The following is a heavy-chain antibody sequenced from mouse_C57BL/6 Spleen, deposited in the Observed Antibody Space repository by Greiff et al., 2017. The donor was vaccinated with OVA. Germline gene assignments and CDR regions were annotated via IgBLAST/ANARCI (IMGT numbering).Heavy chain of an antibody. D-gene: IGHD1-1*01. CDR1: GYTFTSYW. Sequence: LQPGTELVKPGASVKLSCKASGYTFTSYWMHWVKQRPGQGLEWIGNINPSNGGTNYNEKFKSKATLTVDKSSSTAYMQLSSLTSVDSAVYYCAREGITTVVAGDYAMDYWGQGTSVTVSS. CDR3: AREGITTVVAGDYAMDY. V-gene: IGHV1-53*01. CDR2: INPSNGGT. J-gene: IGHJ4*01.